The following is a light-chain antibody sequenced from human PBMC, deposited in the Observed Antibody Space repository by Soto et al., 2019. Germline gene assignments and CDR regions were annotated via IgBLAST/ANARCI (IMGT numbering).Light chain of an antibody. CDR1: SSDIGAYDY. CDR3: FSLTTLSPAV. CDR2: DVK. V-gene: IGLV2-14*03. Sequence: QSVLTHPASLSGPPVQSITISCTGTSSDIGAYDYVSWFRQHPGTAPTLMISDVKTRTAGVSNRFSGSKSGNPAYRTIAGLQVEDEAEYLCFSLTTLSPAVLGTGTWVAVL. J-gene: IGLJ1*01.